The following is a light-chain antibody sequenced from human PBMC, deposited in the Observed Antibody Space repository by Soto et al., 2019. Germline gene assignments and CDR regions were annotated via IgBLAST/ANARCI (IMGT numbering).Light chain of an antibody. CDR2: DAS. Sequence: ELVMTQSPATLSGSPGDTATLSCRASQSVSSNLAWYQQKPGQAPRLLIYDASNRAAGIPARFSGSGSGTDFTLTISSLEPEDFAVYYCQQRSNWLTFGGGTKVDIK. CDR3: QQRSNWLT. CDR1: QSVSSN. J-gene: IGKJ4*01. V-gene: IGKV3-11*01.